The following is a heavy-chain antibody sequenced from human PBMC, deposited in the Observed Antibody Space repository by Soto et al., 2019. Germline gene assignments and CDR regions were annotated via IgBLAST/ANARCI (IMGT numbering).Heavy chain of an antibody. CDR2: ISSSSSYI. D-gene: IGHD1-26*01. CDR1: GFTFSTYS. Sequence: EVQLVESGGGLVKPGGSLRLSCAASGFTFSTYSMNWVRQAPGKGLEWVSYISSSSSYIYYADSVKGRFTISRDNARNSLYLQMNSLRAEDTAVYYCASELVDFDIWGQGTMVTVSS. J-gene: IGHJ3*02. V-gene: IGHV3-21*01. CDR3: ASELVDFDI.